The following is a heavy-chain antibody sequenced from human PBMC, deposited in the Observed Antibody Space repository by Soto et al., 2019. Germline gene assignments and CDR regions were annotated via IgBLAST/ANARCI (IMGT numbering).Heavy chain of an antibody. J-gene: IGHJ5*02. CDR2: ISGSSTYI. D-gene: IGHD3-22*01. V-gene: IGHV3-11*05. Sequence: PGGSLRLSCAASGFTFSEYYMSWIRQAPGKGLECVSYISGSSTYINYAESVKGRFTISRDNAKNSLYLQLNSLRAEDTAVYYCTRENYYDDSNGYHRPWGQGTLVTDSS. CDR3: TRENYYDDSNGYHRP. CDR1: GFTFSEYY.